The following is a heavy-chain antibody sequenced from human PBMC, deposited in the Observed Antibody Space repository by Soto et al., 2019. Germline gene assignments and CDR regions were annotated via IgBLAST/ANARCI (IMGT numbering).Heavy chain of an antibody. CDR3: ARGEAESDVEMATISDY. Sequence: SETLSLTCAVYGGSFSGYYWSWIRQPPGKGLEWIGEINHSGSTNYNPSLKSRVTISVDTSKNQFSLKLSSVTAADTAVYYCARGEAESDVEMATISDYWGQGTLVTVSS. D-gene: IGHD5-12*01. V-gene: IGHV4-34*01. CDR1: GGSFSGYY. CDR2: INHSGST. J-gene: IGHJ4*02.